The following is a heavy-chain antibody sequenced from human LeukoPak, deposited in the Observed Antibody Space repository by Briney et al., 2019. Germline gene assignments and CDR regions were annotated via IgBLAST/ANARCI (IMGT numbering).Heavy chain of an antibody. D-gene: IGHD6-19*01. V-gene: IGHV3-30*04. CDR2: ISYDGSNK. CDR3: TNSGWQTAYFDY. CDR1: GFTFNSYA. J-gene: IGHJ4*02. Sequence: GRSLRLSCAASGFTFNSYAMHWVRQAPGKGLEWVAVISYDGSNKYYADSVKGRFTISRDNSRNTLYLQMNSLEGEDTAVYYCTNSGWQTAYFDYWGQGTLVTVSS.